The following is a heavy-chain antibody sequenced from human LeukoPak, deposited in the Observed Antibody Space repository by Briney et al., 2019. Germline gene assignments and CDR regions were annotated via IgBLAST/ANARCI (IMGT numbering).Heavy chain of an antibody. D-gene: IGHD1-1*01. CDR2: MNPNSGDT. J-gene: IGHJ4*02. Sequence: GALVKVSCKASGNSFSTYDFNWVRQAAGQGLEWMGWMNPNSGDTGYAQNFQGRLTLTRDTSVSTAFMELSSLTSEDAALYYCATSLPDNNTLSNWGQGTLITVSS. CDR1: GNSFSTYD. CDR3: ATSLPDNNTLSN. V-gene: IGHV1-8*01.